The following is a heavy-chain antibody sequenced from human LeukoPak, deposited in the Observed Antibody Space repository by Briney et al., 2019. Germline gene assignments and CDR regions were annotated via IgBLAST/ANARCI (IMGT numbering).Heavy chain of an antibody. D-gene: IGHD5-12*01. J-gene: IGHJ6*03. V-gene: IGHV3-43D*03. CDR1: GFTFDDYA. CDR3: AKDSGYSGYEAYYYYMDV. Sequence: GGSQRLSCAASGFTFDDYAMHWVRQAPGKGLEWVSLISWDGGSTYYADSVKGRFTISRDNSKNSLYLQMNSLRAEDTALYYCAKDSGYSGYEAYYYYMDVWGKGTTVTVSS. CDR2: ISWDGGST.